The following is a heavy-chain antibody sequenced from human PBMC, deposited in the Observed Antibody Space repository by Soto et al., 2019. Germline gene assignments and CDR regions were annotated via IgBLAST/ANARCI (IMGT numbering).Heavy chain of an antibody. CDR3: ARHCRWYYDSSVGGALDI. J-gene: IGHJ3*02. Sequence: GESLKISCTGSGYSCTSYWISWLRQMPVKGLEWMGTIDHSESYTDHSPSFQGHVTTSADTSISTADLQWSSLQASGTAMYYCARHCRWYYDSSVGGALDIWGRGTIVTVSS. D-gene: IGHD3-22*01. CDR1: GYSCTSYW. V-gene: IGHV5-10-1*01. CDR2: IDHSESYT.